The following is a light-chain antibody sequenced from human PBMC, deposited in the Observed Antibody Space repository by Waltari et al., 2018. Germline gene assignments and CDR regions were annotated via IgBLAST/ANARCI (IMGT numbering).Light chain of an antibody. CDR1: QSVSGNS. J-gene: IGKJ2*01. Sequence: EIVLTQSPGTLSLSPGERATLSCRASQSVSGNSLAWYQHKLGQAPRLLISGASSWATGIPDRFTGSGYGTDFTLTISSLEPEDFAVYYCQQYGSSPHTFGQGTKLE. CDR3: QQYGSSPHT. V-gene: IGKV3-20*01. CDR2: GAS.